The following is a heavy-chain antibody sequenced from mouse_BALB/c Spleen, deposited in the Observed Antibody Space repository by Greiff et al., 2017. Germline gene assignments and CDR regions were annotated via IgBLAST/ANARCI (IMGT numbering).Heavy chain of an antibody. Sequence: EVKLQESGPGLVKPSQSLSLTCTVTGYSITSDYAWNWIRQFPGNKLEWMGYISYSGSTSYNPSLKSRISITRDTSKNQFFLQLNSVTTEDTATYYCARVYYRYDGGYYFDYWGQGTTLTVSS. J-gene: IGHJ2*01. CDR1: GYSITSDYA. V-gene: IGHV3-2*02. D-gene: IGHD2-14*01. CDR3: ARVYYRYDGGYYFDY. CDR2: ISYSGST.